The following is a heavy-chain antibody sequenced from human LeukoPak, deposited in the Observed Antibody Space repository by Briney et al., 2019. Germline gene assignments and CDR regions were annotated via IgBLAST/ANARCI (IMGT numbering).Heavy chain of an antibody. CDR3: ARVDTAMEY. V-gene: IGHV3-23*01. J-gene: IGHJ4*02. D-gene: IGHD5-18*01. Sequence: GGSLRLSCAASGFTFSRYEMNWVRQAPGKGLEWVSAISGSGGSTYYADSVKGRFTISRDNSKNTLYLQMNSLRAEDTAVYYCARVDTAMEYWGQGTLVTVSS. CDR1: GFTFSRYE. CDR2: ISGSGGST.